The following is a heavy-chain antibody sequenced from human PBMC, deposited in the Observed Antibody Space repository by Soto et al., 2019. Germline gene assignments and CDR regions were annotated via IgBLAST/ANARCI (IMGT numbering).Heavy chain of an antibody. CDR3: AKDLAYRPPYSNFDY. Sequence: GGSLRLSCAASGFTFSSYAMSWVRQAPGKGLEWVSAISGSGGSTYYADPVKGRFTISRDNSKNTLYLQMNSLRAEDTAVYYCAKDLAYRPPYSNFDYWGQGTLVTVSS. CDR1: GFTFSSYA. V-gene: IGHV3-23*01. D-gene: IGHD6-13*01. J-gene: IGHJ4*02. CDR2: ISGSGGST.